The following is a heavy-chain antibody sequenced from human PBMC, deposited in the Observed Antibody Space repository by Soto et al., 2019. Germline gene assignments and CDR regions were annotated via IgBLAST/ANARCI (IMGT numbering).Heavy chain of an antibody. CDR3: ARELHGVSYCMDV. J-gene: IGHJ6*02. V-gene: IGHV3-13*01. CDR2: ITTAGDT. CDR1: GFTFSNYD. Sequence: EVQLVESGGGLVQPGGSLRLSCAASGFTFSNYDMHWVRQVTGTGLEWVSGITTAGDTYYPGSVKGRFTISREKAKNSLYLQMNSLSAGDTAVYYCARELHGVSYCMDVWGQGTTVTVSS. D-gene: IGHD3-10*01.